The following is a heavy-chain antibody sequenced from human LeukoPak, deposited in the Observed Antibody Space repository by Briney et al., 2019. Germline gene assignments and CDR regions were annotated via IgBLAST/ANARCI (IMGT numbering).Heavy chain of an antibody. J-gene: IGHJ4*02. CDR2: ISITSTYV. V-gene: IGHV3-21*01. CDR3: ARVPHYSSSTSCHFNY. D-gene: IGHD2-2*01. CDR1: GFIFSNYN. Sequence: GGSRRLSCGASGFIFSNYNVNWLRQAPEKGLEWVSSISITSTYVYYADSVKGRFTISRDNAKNSLYLQMNSLQAEDTAVYYCARVPHYSSSTSCHFNYWGQGTLVTVSS.